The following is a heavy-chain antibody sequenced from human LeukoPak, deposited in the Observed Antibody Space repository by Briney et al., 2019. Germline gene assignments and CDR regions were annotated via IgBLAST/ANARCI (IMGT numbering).Heavy chain of an antibody. CDR2: IYYSGST. D-gene: IGHD3-9*01. J-gene: IGHJ3*02. Sequence: SETLSLTCTVSGGSISSYYWSWIRQPPGKGLEWIGYIYYSGSTNYNPSLKSRVTISVDTSKNQFSLKLSSVTAADTAVYYCARLSPYYDILTGYYRAFDIWGQGTMVTVSS. CDR3: ARLSPYYDILTGYYRAFDI. V-gene: IGHV4-59*08. CDR1: GGSISSYY.